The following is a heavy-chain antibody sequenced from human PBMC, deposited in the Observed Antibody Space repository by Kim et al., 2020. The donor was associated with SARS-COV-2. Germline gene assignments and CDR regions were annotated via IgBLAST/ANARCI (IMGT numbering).Heavy chain of an antibody. CDR3: AKELIPAGGSGAFDV. J-gene: IGHJ3*01. Sequence: DSGKSRFTISRDYSKNTLYLQMNSLRPEDTAVYYCAKELIPAGGSGAFDVWGQGTMVAVSS. D-gene: IGHD6-13*01. V-gene: IGHV3-30*02.